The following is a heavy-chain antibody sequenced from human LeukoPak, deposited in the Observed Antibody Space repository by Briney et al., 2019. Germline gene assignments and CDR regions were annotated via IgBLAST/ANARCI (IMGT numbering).Heavy chain of an antibody. CDR3: AELGITMIGGV. V-gene: IGHV3-23*01. J-gene: IGHJ6*04. D-gene: IGHD3-10*02. Sequence: GSLRLSCAASGFTFSSSAMSWVRQAPGKGLEWVSTISGSDSSTHYADSVKGRFTISRDNSKNTLYLQMNSLGAEDTAVYYCAELGITMIGGVWGKGTTVTISS. CDR2: ISGSDSST. CDR1: GFTFSSSA.